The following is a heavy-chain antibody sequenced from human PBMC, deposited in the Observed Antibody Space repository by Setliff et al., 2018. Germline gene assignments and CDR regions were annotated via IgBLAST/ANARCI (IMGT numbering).Heavy chain of an antibody. CDR1: GGSISSGDYY. Sequence: PSETLSLTCTVSGGSISSGDYYWSWIRQPPGKGLEFVGYIYYSGSTNYNPSLKSRVTISIDTSKNQFSPKVNSVTAADTAVYYCASAPLLYSDSSGLSGTFDIWGQGTMVTVSS. CDR2: IYYSGST. CDR3: ASAPLLYSDSSGLSGTFDI. V-gene: IGHV4-30-4*08. D-gene: IGHD3-22*01. J-gene: IGHJ3*02.